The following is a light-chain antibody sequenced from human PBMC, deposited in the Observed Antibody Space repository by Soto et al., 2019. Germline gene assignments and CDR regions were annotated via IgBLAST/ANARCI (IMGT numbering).Light chain of an antibody. CDR1: SSDIGAYNY. Sequence: QSALTQPASVSGSPGQSITISWTGTSSDIGAYNYVSWYQQHPGKAPELMIYDVSKRPSGVSNRFSGSKSGNTASLTISGLQAEDEADYYCISYTTSSTLRFGGGTNLTVL. J-gene: IGLJ3*02. CDR3: ISYTTSSTLR. CDR2: DVS. V-gene: IGLV2-14*01.